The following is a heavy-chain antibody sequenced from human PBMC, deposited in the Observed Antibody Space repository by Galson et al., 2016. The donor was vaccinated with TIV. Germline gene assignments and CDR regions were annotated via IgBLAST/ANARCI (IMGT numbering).Heavy chain of an antibody. CDR2: ISPSGTI. CDR1: GLTFSSYE. D-gene: IGHD5-12*01. Sequence: SLRLSCAGSGLTFSSYEVNWVRQAPGKGLEWISYISPSGTIYYADSVKGRFTISRDNAKNSLFLQMNSLRAEDTAVYFCARVATFVDAFDLWGQGTVVTVS. CDR3: ARVATFVDAFDL. J-gene: IGHJ3*01. V-gene: IGHV3-48*03.